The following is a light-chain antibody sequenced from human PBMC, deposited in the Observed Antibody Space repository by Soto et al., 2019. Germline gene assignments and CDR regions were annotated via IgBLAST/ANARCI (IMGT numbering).Light chain of an antibody. CDR1: TGAVTSGYY. CDR3: LLYYGGADNYV. J-gene: IGLJ1*01. Sequence: QAVVTQEPSLTVSPGGTVTLTCASSTGAVTSGYYPNWFQQKPGQAPRALMYSTSNKHSWTPARFSGSLLGGKAALTLSGVQPEDEAEYYCLLYYGGADNYVFGTGTKVTVL. V-gene: IGLV7-43*01. CDR2: STS.